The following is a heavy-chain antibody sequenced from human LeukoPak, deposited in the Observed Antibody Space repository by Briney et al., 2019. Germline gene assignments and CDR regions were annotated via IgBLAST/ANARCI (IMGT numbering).Heavy chain of an antibody. CDR2: ISSNGGST. CDR1: GFTFSSYA. Sequence: GGSLRLSCSASGFTFSSYAMHWVRQAPGKGLEYVSAISSNGGSTYYADSVKGRFTISRDNSKNTLYLQMSSLRAEDTAVYYCVRGRLTGGPRYYYYGMDVWGQGTTVTVSS. J-gene: IGHJ6*02. V-gene: IGHV3-64D*09. CDR3: VRGRLTGGPRYYYYGMDV. D-gene: IGHD7-27*01.